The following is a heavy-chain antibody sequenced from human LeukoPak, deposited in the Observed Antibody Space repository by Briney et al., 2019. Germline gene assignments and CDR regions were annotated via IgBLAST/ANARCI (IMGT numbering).Heavy chain of an antibody. CDR1: GGSISSDY. J-gene: IGHJ6*03. CDR3: ARTPRGAYYYMDV. Sequence: PSETLSLTCTVSGGSISSDYWGWIRLPPGKGLEWIGYMSYTGSSSYNPSLKSRVTMSVDTSKNHFSLKLTSVTAADTAVYYCARTPRGAYYYMDVWGKGTTVTISS. D-gene: IGHD2-15*01. CDR2: MSYTGSS. V-gene: IGHV4-59*01.